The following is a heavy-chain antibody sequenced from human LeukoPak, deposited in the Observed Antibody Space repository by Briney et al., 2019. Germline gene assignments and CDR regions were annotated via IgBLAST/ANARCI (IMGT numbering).Heavy chain of an antibody. D-gene: IGHD4/OR15-4a*01. CDR1: GFTFSNYW. CDR3: ARRAGAYSHPYDY. J-gene: IGHJ4*02. CDR2: INGDGSST. V-gene: IGHV3-74*01. Sequence: QTGGSLRLSCAASGFTFSNYWMHWVRQAPGKGLVWLSRINGDGSSTDYADFVKGRFSISRDNAKNTLYLQMNSLRAEDTAVYYCARRAGAYSHPYDYWGQGTLVTVSS.